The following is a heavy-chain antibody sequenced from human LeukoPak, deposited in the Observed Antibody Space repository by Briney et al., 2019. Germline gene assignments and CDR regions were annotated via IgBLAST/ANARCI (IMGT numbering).Heavy chain of an antibody. CDR2: ISSCGSTI. CDR1: GFTFSSYE. CDR3: ASTYARYCDWFRGAFDI. Sequence: GGSLRLSCAASGFTFSSYEFNWGRKAPAKGQERDSYISSCGSTIYYADSVKGRFTISGDNAKNSLYLKMNSLRAEDTAVYYCASTYARYCDWFRGAFDIWGQGTMVTVSS. D-gene: IGHD3-9*01. V-gene: IGHV3-48*03. J-gene: IGHJ3*02.